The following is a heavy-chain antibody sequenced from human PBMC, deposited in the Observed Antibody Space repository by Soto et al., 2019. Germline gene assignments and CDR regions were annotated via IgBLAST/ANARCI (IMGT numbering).Heavy chain of an antibody. CDR3: AREALRGMDV. Sequence: GSLSLSCAASGFTFSSYSMNWVRQAPGKGLEWVSSISSSSSYIYYADSVKGRFTISRDNAKNSLYLQMNSLRAEDTAVYYCAREALRGMDVWGQGTTVTVSS. V-gene: IGHV3-21*01. D-gene: IGHD3-10*01. CDR2: ISSSSSYI. J-gene: IGHJ6*02. CDR1: GFTFSSYS.